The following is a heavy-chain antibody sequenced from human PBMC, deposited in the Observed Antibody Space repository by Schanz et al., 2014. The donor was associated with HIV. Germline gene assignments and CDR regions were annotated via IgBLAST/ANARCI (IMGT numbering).Heavy chain of an antibody. Sequence: QVQLMQSGAEVKEPGASVKVSCKASGYTFSGHYLHWVRQAPGQGLEWMGWINPNSGGTNYAQKFHGRVTMTRDTSISTAYMELSRLRSDDTAVYYCARLELLEWGQGTLVTVSS. CDR2: INPNSGGT. J-gene: IGHJ4*02. CDR1: GYTFSGHY. V-gene: IGHV1-2*02. D-gene: IGHD1-7*01. CDR3: ARLELLE.